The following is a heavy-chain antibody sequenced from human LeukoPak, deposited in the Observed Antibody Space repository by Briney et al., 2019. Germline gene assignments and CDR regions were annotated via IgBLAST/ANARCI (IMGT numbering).Heavy chain of an antibody. J-gene: IGHJ4*02. CDR1: VFTFSNHA. CDR3: AKVIGYGSGSYFGFDY. V-gene: IGHV3-23*01. CDR2: NSGSGGST. Sequence: PGGSLRLSCAASVFTFSNHAMSWVRQAPGRGLEWVSYNSGSGGSTNYADSVKGRFTISRDNSKNTLYLQMNSLRAEDTAVYYCAKVIGYGSGSYFGFDYWGQGTLVTVSS. D-gene: IGHD3-10*01.